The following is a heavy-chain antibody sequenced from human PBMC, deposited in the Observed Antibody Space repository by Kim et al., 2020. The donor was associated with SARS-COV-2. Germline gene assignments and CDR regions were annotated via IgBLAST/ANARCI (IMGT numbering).Heavy chain of an antibody. D-gene: IGHD4-4*01. J-gene: IGHJ1*01. CDR2: IICSGTTI. CDR1: GFTFSSYE. Sequence: GGSLRLSCTASGFTFSSYEMHWVRQAPGKGLEWVADIICSGTTINYADSVKGRFTISRDNAKNSLFLQMNSLRAEDTAVYYCAREPNYSPLGDSDPGT. V-gene: IGHV3-48*03. CDR3: AREPNYSPLGD.